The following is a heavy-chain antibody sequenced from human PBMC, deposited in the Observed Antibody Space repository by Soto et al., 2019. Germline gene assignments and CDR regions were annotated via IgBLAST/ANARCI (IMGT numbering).Heavy chain of an antibody. Sequence: GASVKVSCKASGYTFINYGISCVRQAPGQWLDWMGWISAYNGNTHSAQKLQGRVTMTTDTSTTTAYMELRSLRSDDTAVYYCARDRLSGGVLRFLEWPHLDYWGQGTLVTVSS. V-gene: IGHV1-18*04. CDR3: ARDRLSGGVLRFLEWPHLDY. J-gene: IGHJ4*02. CDR1: GYTFINYG. CDR2: ISAYNGNT. D-gene: IGHD3-3*01.